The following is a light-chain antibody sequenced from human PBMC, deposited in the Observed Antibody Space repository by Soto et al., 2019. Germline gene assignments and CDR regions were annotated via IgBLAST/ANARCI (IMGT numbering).Light chain of an antibody. CDR2: GAS. Sequence: DIQMTQSPSSLSASVGDRVTITCRASQGISSFLAWYQQKPGKVPKLLIYGASTLQSGVPSRFSGSGSGTDFTLTISSLQPEDVATYYCQKYNSAPLTFSGGTKVEIK. CDR3: QKYNSAPLT. J-gene: IGKJ4*01. V-gene: IGKV1-27*01. CDR1: QGISSF.